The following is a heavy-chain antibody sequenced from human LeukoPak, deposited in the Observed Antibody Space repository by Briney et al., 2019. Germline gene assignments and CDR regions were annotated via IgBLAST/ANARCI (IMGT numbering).Heavy chain of an antibody. Sequence: SETLSLTCAVYGGSFSGYYWTWIRQPPGKGLEWIGEINHSGNTNYNPSLKSRVAISVDTSKNQFSLKLSSVIAADTAMYYCARVEADAFDIWGQGTMVTVSS. V-gene: IGHV4-34*01. CDR2: INHSGNT. CDR1: GGSFSGYY. CDR3: ARVEADAFDI. J-gene: IGHJ3*02.